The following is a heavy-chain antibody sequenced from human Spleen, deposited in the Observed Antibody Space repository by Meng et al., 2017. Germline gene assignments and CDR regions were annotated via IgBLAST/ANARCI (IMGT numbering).Heavy chain of an antibody. CDR1: GFNFDDYG. CDR2: ITWNGGST. Sequence: GESLKISCAASGFNFDDYGMSWVRQVPGKGLEWVSGITWNGGSTIYADSVKGRFTISRDNSKNTLYLQVNSLSAEDTAVYYCARAAGFGEPAIDYWGQGTLVTVSS. J-gene: IGHJ4*02. D-gene: IGHD3-10*01. V-gene: IGHV3-20*04. CDR3: ARAAGFGEPAIDY.